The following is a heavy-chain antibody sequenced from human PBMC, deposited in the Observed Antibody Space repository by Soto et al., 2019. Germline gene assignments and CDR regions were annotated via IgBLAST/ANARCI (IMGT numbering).Heavy chain of an antibody. CDR1: GGSLSSYY. Sequence: PSETLSLTCTVSGGSLSSYYWSWIRQPPGKGLEWIGYIYYSGSTNYNPSLKSRVTISVDTSKNQFSLKLSSVTAADTAVYYCARHETTVITGGNWGQGTLVTVSS. CDR2: IYYSGST. CDR3: ARHETTVITGGN. V-gene: IGHV4-59*08. J-gene: IGHJ4*02. D-gene: IGHD4-17*01.